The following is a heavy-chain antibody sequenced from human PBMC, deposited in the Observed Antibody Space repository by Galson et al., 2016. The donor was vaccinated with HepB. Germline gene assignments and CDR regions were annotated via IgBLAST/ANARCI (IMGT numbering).Heavy chain of an antibody. CDR3: VKNRDPGGYSP. J-gene: IGHJ5*02. Sequence: SLRLSCAASGFTFSSHAMSWVRQAPAKGLEWVSSIRGGGETTYYIDSVRGRFTISRDNSKNTLHLQMDSLRAEDTAVYYCVKNRDPGGYSPWGRGTLVTVSS. CDR1: GFTFSSHA. D-gene: IGHD3-22*01. CDR2: IRGGGETT. V-gene: IGHV3-23*01.